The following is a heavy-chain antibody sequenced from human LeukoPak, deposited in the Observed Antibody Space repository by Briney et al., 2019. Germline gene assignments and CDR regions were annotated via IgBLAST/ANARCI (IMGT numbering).Heavy chain of an antibody. Sequence: GGSLRLSCAASGFTFSSYAMHWVRQAPGKGLEWVAVISYDGSNKYYADSVKGRFTISRDNSKNTLYLQMNSLRAEDTAVYYCARDLLPRYAVQNWFDPWGQGTLVTVSS. D-gene: IGHD1-1*01. J-gene: IGHJ5*02. CDR1: GFTFSSYA. V-gene: IGHV3-30-3*01. CDR3: ARDLLPRYAVQNWFDP. CDR2: ISYDGSNK.